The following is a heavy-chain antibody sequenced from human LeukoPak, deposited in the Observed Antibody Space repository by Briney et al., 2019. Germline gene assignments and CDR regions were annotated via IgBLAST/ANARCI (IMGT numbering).Heavy chain of an antibody. J-gene: IGHJ2*01. V-gene: IGHV3-21*01. CDR3: ATSTVHLWTDWYFDL. CDR2: ISSGSSYI. CDR1: GFTFSTYS. Sequence: EPGGSLRLSCADSGFTFSTYSMNWVRQAPGKGLEWVSSISSGSSYIFCADSVRGRFTISRDNAKSSLYLQMNSLTAEDTAVYYCATSTVHLWTDWYFDLWGRGTLVTVSS. D-gene: IGHD5-18*01.